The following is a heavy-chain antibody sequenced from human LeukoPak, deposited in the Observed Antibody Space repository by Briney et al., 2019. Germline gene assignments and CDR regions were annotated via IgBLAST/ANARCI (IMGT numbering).Heavy chain of an antibody. V-gene: IGHV4-59*01. CDR2: IYYSGST. D-gene: IGHD3-22*01. J-gene: IGHJ3*02. Sequence: SETLSLTCTVSGGSISSYYWSWIRQPPGKGLEWIGYIYYSGSTNYNPSLKSRVTISVDTSKNQFSLKLSSVTAADTAVYYCASGVDYYDSSGYYYAKVDAFDIWGQGTMVTVSS. CDR1: GGSISSYY. CDR3: ASGVDYYDSSGYYYAKVDAFDI.